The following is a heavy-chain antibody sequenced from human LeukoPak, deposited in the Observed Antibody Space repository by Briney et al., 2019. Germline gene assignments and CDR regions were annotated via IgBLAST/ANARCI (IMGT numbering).Heavy chain of an antibody. CDR3: ACDYRDAFDI. D-gene: IGHD4-17*01. V-gene: IGHV4-30-4*01. J-gene: IGHJ3*02. CDR1: GGTISSGDYY. Sequence: SSQTLSLTCTVSGGTISSGDYYWSWIRQPPGKGLEWIGYIYYSGSTNYNPSLKSRVTISVDTSKNQFSLKLSSVTAADTAVYFCACDYRDAFDIGGQGTLVTVSS. CDR2: IYYSGST.